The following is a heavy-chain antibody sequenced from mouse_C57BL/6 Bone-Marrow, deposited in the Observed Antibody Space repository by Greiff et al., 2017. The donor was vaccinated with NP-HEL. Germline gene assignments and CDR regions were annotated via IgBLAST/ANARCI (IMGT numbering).Heavy chain of an antibody. J-gene: IGHJ4*01. V-gene: IGHV1-81*01. Sequence: QVQLKESGAELARPGASVKLSCKASGYTFTSYGISWVKQRTGQGLEWIGEIYPRSGNTYYNEKFKGKATLTADKSSSTAYMELRSLTSEDSAVYFCAIPYGYDEKDAMDYWGQGTSVTVSS. CDR1: GYTFTSYG. CDR3: AIPYGYDEKDAMDY. CDR2: IYPRSGNT. D-gene: IGHD2-2*01.